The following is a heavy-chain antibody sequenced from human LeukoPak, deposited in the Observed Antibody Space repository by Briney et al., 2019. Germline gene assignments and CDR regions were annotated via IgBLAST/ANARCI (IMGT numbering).Heavy chain of an antibody. Sequence: PSETLSLTCTVSGDSISKYYWSWIRQPPGEGLEWIGYISNGGTTKYNPSLKSRVTISVDTSNNQLSLRLSSVTAADTAVYHCVRLQPNTGEWGFDIWGQGTMVSVSS. D-gene: IGHD1-1*01. CDR1: GDSISKYY. CDR2: ISNGGTT. J-gene: IGHJ3*02. V-gene: IGHV4-59*01. CDR3: VRLQPNTGEWGFDI.